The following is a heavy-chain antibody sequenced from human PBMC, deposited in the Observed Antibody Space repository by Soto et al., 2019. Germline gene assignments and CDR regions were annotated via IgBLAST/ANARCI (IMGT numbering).Heavy chain of an antibody. CDR2: IYWDDDR. CDR1: GFSLSTSGVG. CDR3: AYLPCSGGSCYWFPDSGMDV. J-gene: IGHJ6*02. V-gene: IGHV2-5*02. D-gene: IGHD2-15*01. Sequence: QITLKESGPTLVKPTQTLTLTCTFSGFSLSTSGVGVAWIRQPPGKALEWLALIYWDDDRRYRPSLETRLTITKDTSNNQVVPTMTNMDSVDTATYYCAYLPCSGGSCYWFPDSGMDVWGQGTTVTVSS.